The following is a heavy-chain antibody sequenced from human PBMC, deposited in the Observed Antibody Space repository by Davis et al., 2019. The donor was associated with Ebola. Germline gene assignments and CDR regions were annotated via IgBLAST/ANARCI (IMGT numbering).Heavy chain of an antibody. Sequence: GESLKISCAASGFTFSSYAMHWVRQAPGKGLEYVSAISSNGGRTDYANSVRGRFTISRDNAKNTLYLQMNNLRVEDTAVYYCATLPGYYWGQGTLVTVSS. V-gene: IGHV3-64*01. CDR1: GFTFSSYA. D-gene: IGHD1-26*01. CDR2: ISSNGGRT. J-gene: IGHJ4*02. CDR3: ATLPGYY.